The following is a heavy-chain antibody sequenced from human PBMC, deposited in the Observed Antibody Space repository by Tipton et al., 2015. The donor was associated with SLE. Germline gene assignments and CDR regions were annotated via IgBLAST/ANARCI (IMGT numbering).Heavy chain of an antibody. CDR1: GGSFSGYY. J-gene: IGHJ5*02. Sequence: TLSLTCAVYGGSFSGYYWSWIRQPPGKGLEWIGYIYYGGNPNYNPSLKSRVTISVDASKNQFSLKMSSMTAADTAVYYCAGLSSVAAPWGQGTLVTVSS. D-gene: IGHD6-19*01. CDR3: AGLSSVAAP. CDR2: IYYGGNP. V-gene: IGHV4-59*01.